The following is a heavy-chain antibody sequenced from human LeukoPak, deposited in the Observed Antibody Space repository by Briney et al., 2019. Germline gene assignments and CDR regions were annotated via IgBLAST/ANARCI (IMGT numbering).Heavy chain of an antibody. CDR3: ASLSSTSTDAFDI. V-gene: IGHV3-11*01. CDR1: GFTFSDYY. J-gene: IGHJ3*02. Sequence: GGSLRLSCAASGFTFSDYYMSWIRQAPGKGLEWVSYISSSGSTIYYADSVKGRFTISRDNAKNSLYLQMNSLRAEDTAVYYCASLSSTSTDAFDIWGQGTMVTVSS. CDR2: ISSSGSTI. D-gene: IGHD2-2*01.